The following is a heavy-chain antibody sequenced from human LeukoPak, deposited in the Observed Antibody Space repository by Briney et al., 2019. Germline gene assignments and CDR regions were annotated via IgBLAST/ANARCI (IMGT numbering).Heavy chain of an antibody. CDR1: GGSISSYY. CDR2: IYYSGST. V-gene: IGHV4-59*08. Sequence: SSETLSPTCTVSGGSISSYYWSWIRQPPGKGLEWIGYIYYSGSTNYNPSLKSRVTISVDTSKNQFSLKLSSVTAADTAVYYCARFGMVRGVITQYYFDYWGQGTLVTVSS. CDR3: ARFGMVRGVITQYYFDY. J-gene: IGHJ4*02. D-gene: IGHD3-10*01.